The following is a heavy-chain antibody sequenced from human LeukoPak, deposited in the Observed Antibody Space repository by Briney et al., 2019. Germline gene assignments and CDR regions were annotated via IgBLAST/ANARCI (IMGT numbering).Heavy chain of an antibody. CDR2: ISASGDVT. CDR1: GFSFSAYP. Sequence: GGSLRLSCAASGFSFSAYPMGWVRQAPGKGLQWLSGISASGDVTFHADRVKGRFAISRDNSKNTLYLQMTGLRAGDTAEYYCAKSLFTSATGTGRAFHIWGQGTMVTVSS. D-gene: IGHD1-1*01. CDR3: AKSLFTSATGTGRAFHI. V-gene: IGHV3-23*01. J-gene: IGHJ3*02.